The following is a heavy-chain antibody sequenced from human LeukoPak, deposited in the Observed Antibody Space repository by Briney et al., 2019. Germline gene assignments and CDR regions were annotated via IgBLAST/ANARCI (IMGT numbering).Heavy chain of an antibody. Sequence: GGSLRPSCAASGFTFSDYYMSWIRQAPGKGLEWVSYISSSGSTIYYADSVKGRFTISRDNAKNSLYLQMNSLRAEDTAVYYCVRDRGADSGYDMGDYWGQGTLVTVSS. CDR2: ISSSGSTI. D-gene: IGHD5-12*01. CDR3: VRDRGADSGYDMGDY. CDR1: GFTFSDYY. V-gene: IGHV3-11*04. J-gene: IGHJ4*02.